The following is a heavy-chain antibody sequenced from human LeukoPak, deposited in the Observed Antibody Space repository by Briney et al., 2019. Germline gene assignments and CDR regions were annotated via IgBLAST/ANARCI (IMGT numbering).Heavy chain of an antibody. CDR3: ARQPTGSYQWTFDY. D-gene: IGHD1-26*01. CDR2: ISYSGST. CDR1: GGSISGYY. Sequence: PSETLSLTCTVSGGSISGYYWSWIRQPPGKGLEWIGYISYSGSTNYNPSLKSRVSISVDTSNNHFSLKLRSVTAADTALYYCARQPTGSYQWTFDYWGQGALVTVSP. V-gene: IGHV4-59*08. J-gene: IGHJ4*02.